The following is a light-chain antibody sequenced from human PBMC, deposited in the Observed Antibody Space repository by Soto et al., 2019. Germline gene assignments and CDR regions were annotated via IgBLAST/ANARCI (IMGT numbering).Light chain of an antibody. CDR1: SFNIGANYD. Sequence: QYVLARTPSGSGSPGQGVTISCTGSSFNIGANYDVHWYQHLPGTGPKLLIYANSFRPSGVPDRVSASKSGSSASLAITGLQAEDEADYYCQSYDARLSAYVFGTGTKVTVL. J-gene: IGLJ1*01. CDR3: QSYDARLSAYV. V-gene: IGLV1-40*01. CDR2: ANS.